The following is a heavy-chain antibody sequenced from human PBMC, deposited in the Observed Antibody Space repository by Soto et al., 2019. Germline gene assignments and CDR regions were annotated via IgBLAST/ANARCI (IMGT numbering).Heavy chain of an antibody. CDR2: IKRTTDGGTT. V-gene: IGHV3-15*07. Sequence: EVQLVESGGGLVKPGGSLRLSCDASGFSFSNAWMTWVRQAPGQGLEWVGSIKRTTDGGTTDYAAPVKGRFTISRDDSKNTLYLQMHSLKTEDTAVYYCTTDLPYGPNSAHVVWYWGQGTLVTVSS. D-gene: IGHD3-16*01. CDR1: GFSFSNAW. J-gene: IGHJ4*02. CDR3: TTDLPYGPNSAHVVWY.